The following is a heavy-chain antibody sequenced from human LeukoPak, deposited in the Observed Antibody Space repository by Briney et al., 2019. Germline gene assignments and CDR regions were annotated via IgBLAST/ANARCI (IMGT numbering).Heavy chain of an antibody. V-gene: IGHV1-2*02. J-gene: IGHJ1*01. CDR3: ARDRTGLFPEYFQH. CDR2: INPNSGGT. D-gene: IGHD3-3*01. CDR1: GYTFTGYY. Sequence: ASVKVSCKASGYTFTGYYMHWVRQAPGQGLEWMGWINPNSGGTNYAQKFQGRVTMTRDTSISTAYMELSRLRSDDTAVYYCARDRTGLFPEYFQHWGQGTLVTVSS.